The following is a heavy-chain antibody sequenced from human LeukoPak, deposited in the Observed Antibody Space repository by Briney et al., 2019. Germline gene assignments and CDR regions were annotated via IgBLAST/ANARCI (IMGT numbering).Heavy chain of an antibody. D-gene: IGHD5-18*01. V-gene: IGHV4-59*01. CDR1: GGSISSYY. CDR3: ARGVYSYGYDY. J-gene: IGHJ4*02. Sequence: SETLSLTCTVSGGSISSYYWSWIRQPPGKGQEWIGYIYYSGSTNYNPSLKSRVTISVDTSKNQFSLKLSSVTAADTAVYYCARGVYSYGYDYWGQGTLVTVSS. CDR2: IYYSGST.